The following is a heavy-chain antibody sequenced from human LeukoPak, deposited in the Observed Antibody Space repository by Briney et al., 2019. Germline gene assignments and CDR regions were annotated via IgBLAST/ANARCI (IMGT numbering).Heavy chain of an antibody. J-gene: IGHJ6*02. Sequence: GGSLRLSCAASGFTFSSYNMNWVRQSPGKGLEWVSHISSPGGTINYADSVRGRFTISRDNAKNSLFLQMDNLRAEDSAVYYCARKAPLTIPAAAKAYPPNYYYGMDVWGRGTTVTVSS. V-gene: IGHV3-48*01. CDR2: ISSPGGTI. D-gene: IGHD6-25*01. CDR3: ARKAPLTIPAAAKAYPPNYYYGMDV. CDR1: GFTFSSYN.